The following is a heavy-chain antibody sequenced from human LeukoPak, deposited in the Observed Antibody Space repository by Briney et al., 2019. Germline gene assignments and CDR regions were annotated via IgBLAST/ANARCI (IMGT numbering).Heavy chain of an antibody. V-gene: IGHV3-48*01. CDR2: ISSSSSTI. Sequence: GGSLRLFCAASGFTFSSYSMNWVRQAPGKGLEGVSYISSSSSTIYYADSVKGRFTISRDNAKNSLYLQMNSLRAEDTAVYYCAREGAANRAFDIWGQGTMVTVSS. J-gene: IGHJ3*02. CDR3: AREGAANRAFDI. D-gene: IGHD1-14*01. CDR1: GFTFSSYS.